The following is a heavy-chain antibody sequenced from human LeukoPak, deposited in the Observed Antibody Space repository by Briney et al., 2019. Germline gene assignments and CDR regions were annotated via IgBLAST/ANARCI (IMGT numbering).Heavy chain of an antibody. CDR3: AKDGGYCSSTSCLQYYGMDV. D-gene: IGHD2-2*01. J-gene: IGHJ6*02. CDR1: GFTFDDYA. Sequence: GGSLRLSCAASGFTFDDYAMHWVRQAPGKGLEWVSGISWNSGSIGYADSVKSRFTISRDNAKNSLYLQMNSLRAEDTALYYCAKDGGYCSSTSCLQYYGMDVWGQGTTVTVSS. V-gene: IGHV3-9*01. CDR2: ISWNSGSI.